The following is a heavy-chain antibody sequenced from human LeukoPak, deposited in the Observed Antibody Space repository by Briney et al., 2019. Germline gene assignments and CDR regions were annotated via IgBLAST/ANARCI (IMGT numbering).Heavy chain of an antibody. CDR1: GFTFISYA. Sequence: GGSLRLSCSASGFTFISYAVRWGRQAPGKGLEWVSSINGSGGSTYSADSVKGRFTITRDNSKNTLYLQMTSLRAEDTALYYCAKDRSCTNDIWHGDICYWGPGAMVTVSS. J-gene: IGHJ4*02. V-gene: IGHV3-23*01. CDR2: INGSGGST. D-gene: IGHD2-8*01. CDR3: AKDRSCTNDIWHGDICY.